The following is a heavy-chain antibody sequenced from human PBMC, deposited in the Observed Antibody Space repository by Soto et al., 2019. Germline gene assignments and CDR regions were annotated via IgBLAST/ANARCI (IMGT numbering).Heavy chain of an antibody. Sequence: SETLSLTCTVSGDSITSNSYFWAWIRQPPGKGLEWIGSIYYSGTTYYNPSLKSRVTIFVDRSKNQFSLKLSSVTAADTAVYYYARHFSVDYFDYWGQGALVTVSS. CDR1: GDSITSNSYF. CDR3: ARHFSVDYFDY. J-gene: IGHJ4*02. CDR2: IYYSGTT. V-gene: IGHV4-39*01.